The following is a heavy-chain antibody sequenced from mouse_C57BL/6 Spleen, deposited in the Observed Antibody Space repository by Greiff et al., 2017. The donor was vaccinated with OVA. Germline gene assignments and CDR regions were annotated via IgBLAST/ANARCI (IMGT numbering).Heavy chain of an antibody. CDR3: ARVYYGNYVGYAMDY. CDR2: INPNNGGT. CDR1: GYTFTDYN. V-gene: IGHV1-18*01. Sequence: EVQLQQSGPELVKPGASVKIPCKASGYTFTDYNMDWVKQSHGKSLEWIGDINPNNGGTNYNQKFKGKATLTVDKSSSTAYMELRSLTSEDTAVYYCARVYYGNYVGYAMDYWGQGTSVTVSS. D-gene: IGHD2-1*01. J-gene: IGHJ4*01.